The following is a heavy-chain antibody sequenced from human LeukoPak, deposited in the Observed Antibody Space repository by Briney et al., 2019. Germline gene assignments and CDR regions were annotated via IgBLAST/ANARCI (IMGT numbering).Heavy chain of an antibody. J-gene: IGHJ3*02. V-gene: IGHV3-30*03. Sequence: GGSLRLSCAASGFTFSSYGMHWVRQAPGKGLEWVAVISYDGRNKYYADSVKGRFTISRDNSKNTLYVQMNSLRAEDTAVYYCARGPPLWRGGADAFAIWGQGTMVTVSS. CDR2: ISYDGRNK. D-gene: IGHD3-3*01. CDR1: GFTFSSYG. CDR3: ARGPPLWRGGADAFAI.